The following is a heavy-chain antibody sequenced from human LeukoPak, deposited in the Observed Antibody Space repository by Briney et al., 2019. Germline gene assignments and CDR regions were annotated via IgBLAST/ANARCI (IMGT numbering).Heavy chain of an antibody. CDR1: GGTFSSYA. Sequence: SVKVSCKASGGTFSSYAISWVRQAPGQGLEWMGGIIPIFGTANYAQKFQGRVTITTAESTSTAYMERSSLRSEDTAVYYCARGSKEVNEYFQHWGQGTLVTVSS. CDR2: IIPIFGTA. CDR3: ARGSKEVNEYFQH. D-gene: IGHD2-2*01. J-gene: IGHJ1*01. V-gene: IGHV1-69*05.